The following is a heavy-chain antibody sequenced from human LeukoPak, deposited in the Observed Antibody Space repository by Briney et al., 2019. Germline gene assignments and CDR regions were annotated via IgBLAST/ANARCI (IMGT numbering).Heavy chain of an antibody. V-gene: IGHV4-34*01. D-gene: IGHD3-10*01. Sequence: SETLSLTCAVYGGSLIGYYWSWIRQPPGKGLEWIGEINHSGNTNYNPSLKNRVTISLDTSKNQTSLRLSAVTAAYTAVYHCARGGIMVRQSVNFLFFYAMYVSGDGSTVSASS. J-gene: IGHJ6*04. CDR2: INHSGNT. CDR3: ARGGIMVRQSVNFLFFYAMYV. CDR1: GGSLIGYY.